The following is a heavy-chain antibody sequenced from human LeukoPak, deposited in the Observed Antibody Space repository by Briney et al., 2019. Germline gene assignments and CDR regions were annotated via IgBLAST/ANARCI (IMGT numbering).Heavy chain of an antibody. CDR2: INWNGGST. V-gene: IGHV3-20*01. J-gene: IGHJ4*02. Sequence: GGSLGLSCAASGFTFDDYGMSWVRQAPGKGLEWVSGINWNGGSTGYADSVKGRFTISRDNAKNSLYLQMNSLRAEDTALYHCVADGLDTSGDYWGQGTLVTVSS. CDR1: GFTFDDYG. D-gene: IGHD5-18*01. CDR3: VADGLDTSGDY.